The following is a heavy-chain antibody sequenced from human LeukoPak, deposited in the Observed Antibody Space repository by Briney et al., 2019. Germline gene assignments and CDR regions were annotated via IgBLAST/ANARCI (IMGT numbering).Heavy chain of an antibody. Sequence: APVKVSCKASGYTFTSYGISWVRQAPGQGLEWMGWISAYNGNTNYAQKLQGRVTMTTDTSTSTAYMELRSLRSDDTAVYYCARDPVIAAAGTGDNWFDPWGQGTLVTVSS. J-gene: IGHJ5*02. CDR3: ARDPVIAAAGTGDNWFDP. D-gene: IGHD6-13*01. CDR1: GYTFTSYG. V-gene: IGHV1-18*04. CDR2: ISAYNGNT.